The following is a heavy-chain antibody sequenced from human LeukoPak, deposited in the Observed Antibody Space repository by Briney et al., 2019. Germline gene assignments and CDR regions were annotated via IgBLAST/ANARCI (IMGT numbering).Heavy chain of an antibody. Sequence: GGSLRLSCADSGFTFTNAWMSWVRQAPGKGLEWIGRIKSKTDGETTNYAEPVRGRFTISRDDSKSAVYLQMNSLKIEDTAVYYCTTDLGTYFHGSQRLIPIDYWGQGTLVTVSS. V-gene: IGHV3-15*01. D-gene: IGHD3-10*01. CDR1: GFTFTNAW. J-gene: IGHJ4*02. CDR3: TTDLGTYFHGSQRLIPIDY. CDR2: IKSKTDGETT.